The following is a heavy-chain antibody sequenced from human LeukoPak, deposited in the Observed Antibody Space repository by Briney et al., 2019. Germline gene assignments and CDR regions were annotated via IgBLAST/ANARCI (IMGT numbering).Heavy chain of an antibody. V-gene: IGHV1-3*01. CDR2: INADIGKT. D-gene: IGHD2-2*01. CDR1: VYTLTSYA. Sequence: ASVKVSCKASVYTLTSYAMHWVRQAPGQRLEWMGWINADIGKTKYTQKLQGRVTMTTDTSTSTAYMELRSLRSDDTAVYYCARDRLIVVVPAALTGYYYYYYYMDVWGKGTTVTVSS. J-gene: IGHJ6*03. CDR3: ARDRLIVVVPAALTGYYYYYYYMDV.